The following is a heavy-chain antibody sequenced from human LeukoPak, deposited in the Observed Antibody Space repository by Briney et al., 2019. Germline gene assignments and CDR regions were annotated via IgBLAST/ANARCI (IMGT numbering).Heavy chain of an antibody. D-gene: IGHD3-3*01. CDR1: GFNFNVYS. Sequence: GGPLRLSCAASGFNFNVYSMNWVRQAPRKGLEWISYINSDSNTIYDGDSVRGRFTISRDNAKKSVYLELSNLRVDDTAMYYCARSTEWFADYWGQGTLVTVSS. J-gene: IGHJ4*02. V-gene: IGHV3-48*01. CDR3: ARSTEWFADY. CDR2: INSDSNTI.